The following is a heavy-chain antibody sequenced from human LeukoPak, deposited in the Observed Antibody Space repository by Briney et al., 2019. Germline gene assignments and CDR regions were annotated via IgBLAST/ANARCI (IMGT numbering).Heavy chain of an antibody. V-gene: IGHV3-48*02. CDR1: GFTFSNYR. CDR2: ISSSGSAI. J-gene: IGHJ6*02. Sequence: TGGSLSLSCAAPGFTFSNYRMNWVRQAPGKGLEWVSYISSSGSAIYHADSVKGRFTISRDNAKNSLYLQMNSLRDEDTAVYYCARGYCRGGSCPLSLDVWGQGTTVTVSS. CDR3: ARGYCRGGSCPLSLDV. D-gene: IGHD2-15*01.